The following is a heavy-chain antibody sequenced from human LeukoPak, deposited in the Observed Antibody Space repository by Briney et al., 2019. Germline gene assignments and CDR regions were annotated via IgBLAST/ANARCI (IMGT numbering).Heavy chain of an antibody. V-gene: IGHV3-23*01. CDR1: GFTFSSYA. CDR3: ARDEADFWSGHNY. J-gene: IGHJ4*02. CDR2: ISDSGGST. Sequence: GSLRLSCTASGFTFSSYAMSWVRQAPGKGLEWVADISDSGGSTYYADSVKGRFTISRDNSKNTLYLQMNSLRAEDTAVYYCARDEADFWSGHNYWGQGTLVTVSS. D-gene: IGHD3-3*01.